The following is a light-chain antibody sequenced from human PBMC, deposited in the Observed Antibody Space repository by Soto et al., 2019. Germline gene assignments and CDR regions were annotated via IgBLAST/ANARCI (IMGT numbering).Light chain of an antibody. V-gene: IGKV1-6*01. CDR1: QGIRSE. CDR3: IQDYNYPLT. J-gene: IGKJ4*01. CDR2: TAS. Sequence: AIQMTQSPSSLSASVGDRVTITCRASQGIRSELGWYQQKPGKAPNLLIYTASTLQSGVPSRLSGSGSGTDFTLTISSLQPEDFATYYCIQDYNYPLTFGGGTKVDI.